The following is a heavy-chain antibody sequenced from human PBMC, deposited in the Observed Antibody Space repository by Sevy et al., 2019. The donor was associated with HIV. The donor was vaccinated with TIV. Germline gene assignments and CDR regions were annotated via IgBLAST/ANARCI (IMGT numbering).Heavy chain of an antibody. CDR3: ATHAGIAAAGRVFDY. CDR2: TRNKADGYTT. J-gene: IGHJ4*02. CDR1: GFTFSDHY. V-gene: IGHV3-72*01. D-gene: IGHD6-13*01. Sequence: GGSLRLSCVASGFTFSDHYMEWVRQAPGKGLEWVGRTRNKADGYTTEYAASVKGRFTISSDEAKNSLYVQMNSLKAADTAVYYCATHAGIAAAGRVFDYWGQGTLVTVSS.